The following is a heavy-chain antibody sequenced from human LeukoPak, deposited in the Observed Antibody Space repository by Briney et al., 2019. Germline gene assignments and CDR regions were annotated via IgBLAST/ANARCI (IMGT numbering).Heavy chain of an antibody. CDR1: GGSISSNTYF. CDR2: IRYSGST. Sequence: SETLSLTCNVSGGSISSNTYFWGWIRRPPGKGLEWIVSIRYSGSTYYNPSLKSRVTISVDTSKNQFSLNLSSLTAADTAVYYCATSDTVSTYNWFDPWGQGTLVTVS. CDR3: ATSDTVSTYNWFDP. V-gene: IGHV4-39*01. J-gene: IGHJ5*02. D-gene: IGHD5/OR15-5a*01.